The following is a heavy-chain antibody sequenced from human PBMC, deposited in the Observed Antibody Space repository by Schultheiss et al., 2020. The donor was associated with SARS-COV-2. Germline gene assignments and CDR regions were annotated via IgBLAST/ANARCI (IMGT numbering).Heavy chain of an antibody. Sequence: GSLRLSCAVYGGSFSDYHWTWIRQPPGKGLEWIGEINRGGSTTYNPSLKGRVSISLDMSKNQFSLKLSSVTAADTAVYYCARVGYCSGGSCYWFDPWGQGTLVTVSS. CDR3: ARVGYCSGGSCYWFDP. CDR1: GGSFSDYH. D-gene: IGHD2-15*01. J-gene: IGHJ5*02. V-gene: IGHV4-34*01. CDR2: INRGGST.